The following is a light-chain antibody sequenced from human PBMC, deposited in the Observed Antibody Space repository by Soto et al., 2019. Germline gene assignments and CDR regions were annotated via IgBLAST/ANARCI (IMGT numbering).Light chain of an antibody. V-gene: IGKV3-11*01. CDR2: DTS. CDR1: QSISSY. CDR3: QQRSTWPRWT. Sequence: EIVMTQSPATLSVSPGERATLSCRASQSISSYFAWYQQKPGQAPRLLIYDTSTRATGIPARFSGSGSGTDLTLTISSLEPEDFAVYYCQQRSTWPRWTFGQGTKVDIK. J-gene: IGKJ1*01.